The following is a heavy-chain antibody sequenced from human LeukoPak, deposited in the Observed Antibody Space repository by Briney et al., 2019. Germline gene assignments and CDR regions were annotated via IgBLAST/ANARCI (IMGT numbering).Heavy chain of an antibody. D-gene: IGHD1-26*01. CDR1: GYTFTDYY. Sequence: GASVKVSCKASGYTFTDYYMHWVRQAPGQGLEWMGWINPNRDGTNYAQKFQGRVTMTRDTSTSTAYMELSRLRSDDTAVYYCARDGAYSGSPPRYWYFDLWGRGTLVTVSS. CDR3: ARDGAYSGSPPRYWYFDL. V-gene: IGHV1-2*02. CDR2: INPNRDGT. J-gene: IGHJ2*01.